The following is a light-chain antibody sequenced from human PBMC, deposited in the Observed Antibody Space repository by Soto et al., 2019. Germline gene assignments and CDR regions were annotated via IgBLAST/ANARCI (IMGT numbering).Light chain of an antibody. J-gene: IGKJ2*01. Sequence: DIVMTQSPDSLAVSLGERATINCKSSQSVLYSSNNKNYLAWHQQKPGQPPKVLIYWASTRESGVPDRFSGSGSGTDFTLTISSLQAEDVAVYYCQQYYSTPYTFGQGTKLEIK. CDR1: QSVLYSSNNKNY. CDR2: WAS. V-gene: IGKV4-1*01. CDR3: QQYYSTPYT.